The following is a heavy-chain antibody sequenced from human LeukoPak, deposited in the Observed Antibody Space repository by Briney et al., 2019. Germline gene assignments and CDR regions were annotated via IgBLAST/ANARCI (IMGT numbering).Heavy chain of an antibody. J-gene: IGHJ4*02. V-gene: IGHV6-1*01. CDR3: AREKWIQLWPRYFDY. CDR2: TYYRSKWYN. D-gene: IGHD5-18*01. CDR1: GDSVSSNSAA. Sequence: KRSQTLSLTCAISGDSVSSNSAAWNWIRQSPSRGLEWLGRTYYRSKWYNDYAVSLKSRITINPDTSKNQFSLQLNSVTPEDTAVYYCAREKWIQLWPRYFDYWGQGTLVTVSS.